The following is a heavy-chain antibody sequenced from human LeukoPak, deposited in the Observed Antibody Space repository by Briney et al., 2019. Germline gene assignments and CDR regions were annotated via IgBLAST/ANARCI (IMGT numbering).Heavy chain of an antibody. CDR3: ARGGYSGYDPKYYYDY. CDR2: IYSGGST. D-gene: IGHD5-12*01. Sequence: GGSLRLSCAASGFTVSNTYMSWVRQAPGKGLEWISVIYSGGSTYYADSVKGRFTISRDNSKNTLYLQMNSLRVEDTAVYYCARGGYSGYDPKYYYDYWGQGTLVTVSS. J-gene: IGHJ4*02. V-gene: IGHV3-53*01. CDR1: GFTVSNTY.